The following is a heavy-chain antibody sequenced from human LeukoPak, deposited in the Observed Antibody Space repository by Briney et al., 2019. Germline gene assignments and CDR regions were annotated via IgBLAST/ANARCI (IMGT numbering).Heavy chain of an antibody. D-gene: IGHD1-26*01. J-gene: IGHJ5*02. Sequence: ASVKVSCKASGGTFSSYAITWVRQAPGQGLEWMGWINPNSGGTNYAQKFQGRVTMARDTSISTAYMELSRLRSDDTAVYYCARAAFKWELLDPWGQGTLVTVSS. CDR1: GGTFSSYA. CDR2: INPNSGGT. CDR3: ARAAFKWELLDP. V-gene: IGHV1-2*02.